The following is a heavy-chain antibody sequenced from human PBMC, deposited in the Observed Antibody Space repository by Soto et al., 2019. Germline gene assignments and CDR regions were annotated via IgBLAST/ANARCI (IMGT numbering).Heavy chain of an antibody. J-gene: IGHJ6*02. Sequence: QVQLQESGPGLVKPSQTLSLTCTVSGGSISSGGYYWSWIRQHPGKGLEWIGYIYDSGSTYYNPSLKSRVTISVDTSKNQFSLKLSSVTAADTAVYYRASGYYDSWSGSYGERALDYGMDVWGQGTTVTVSS. CDR1: GGSISSGGYY. D-gene: IGHD3-3*01. CDR3: ASGYYDSWSGSYGERALDYGMDV. V-gene: IGHV4-31*03. CDR2: IYDSGST.